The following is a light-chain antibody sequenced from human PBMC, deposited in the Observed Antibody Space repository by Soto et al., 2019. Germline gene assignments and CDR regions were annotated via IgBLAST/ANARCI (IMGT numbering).Light chain of an antibody. V-gene: IGKV3-11*01. Sequence: EIVLTQSPATLSLSPGERATLSCRASQSVSSYLAWYQQKPGQAPRLLIYDASNRATGIPARFSGSGSGTDFTLTISSLEHEDLAVYYCQQWRTFGHGTKVDIX. CDR2: DAS. CDR3: QQWRT. CDR1: QSVSSY. J-gene: IGKJ3*01.